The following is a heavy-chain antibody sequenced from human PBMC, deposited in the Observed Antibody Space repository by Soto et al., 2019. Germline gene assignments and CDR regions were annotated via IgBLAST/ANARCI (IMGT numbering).Heavy chain of an antibody. J-gene: IGHJ6*02. V-gene: IGHV3-21*01. Sequence: GGSLRLSCAASGFTFSSYSMNWVRQAPGKGLEWVSSISSSSSYIYYADSVKGRFTISRDNAKNSLYLQMNSLRAEDTAVYYCASLPSGWGSWLGDYYYGMDVWGQGTTVTVSS. D-gene: IGHD3-16*01. CDR3: ASLPSGWGSWLGDYYYGMDV. CDR2: ISSSSSYI. CDR1: GFTFSSYS.